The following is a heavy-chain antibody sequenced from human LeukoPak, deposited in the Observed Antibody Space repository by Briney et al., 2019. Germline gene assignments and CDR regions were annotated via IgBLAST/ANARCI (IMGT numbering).Heavy chain of an antibody. CDR1: EFTFSSYS. Sequence: GGSLRLSCAASEFTFSSYSMNWVRQAPGKGLEWVSYITNSGNSKSYADSVKGRFTISRDNSKNTLYLQMNSLRAEDTAVYYCARDYDSSGYYYEATYYFDYWGQGTLVTVSS. D-gene: IGHD3-22*01. CDR3: ARDYDSSGYYYEATYYFDY. V-gene: IGHV3-48*01. CDR2: ITNSGNSK. J-gene: IGHJ4*02.